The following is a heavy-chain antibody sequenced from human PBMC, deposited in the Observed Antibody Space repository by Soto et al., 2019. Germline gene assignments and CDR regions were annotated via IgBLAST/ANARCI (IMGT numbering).Heavy chain of an antibody. CDR3: ARVGSSGWSPDY. CDR1: GGSISGHY. V-gene: IGHV4-59*11. D-gene: IGHD6-19*01. CDR2: IFYSGST. J-gene: IGHJ4*02. Sequence: LSLTCTVSGGSISGHYWIWIRQPPGEGMEWIGYIFYSGSTTYNNNPSLKSRVTISVDTSKNQFSLRLSSVTAADTAVYYCARVGSSGWSPDYWGQGTLVTVSS.